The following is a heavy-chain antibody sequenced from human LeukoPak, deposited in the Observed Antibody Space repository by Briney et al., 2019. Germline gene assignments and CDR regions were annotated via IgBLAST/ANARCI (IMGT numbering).Heavy chain of an antibody. CDR2: INHSGST. Sequence: SETLSLTCAVYGGSFSGYYWSWIRQPPGKGLEWIGEINHSGSTNYNPSLKSRVTISVDTSKNRFSLKLSSVTAADTAVYYCARDSGSYRYFPYYFDYWGQGTLVTVSS. CDR1: GGSFSGYY. J-gene: IGHJ4*02. CDR3: ARDSGSYRYFPYYFDY. V-gene: IGHV4-34*01. D-gene: IGHD1-26*01.